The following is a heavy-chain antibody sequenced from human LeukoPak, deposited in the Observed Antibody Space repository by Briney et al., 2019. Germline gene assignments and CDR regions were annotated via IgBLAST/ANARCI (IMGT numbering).Heavy chain of an antibody. Sequence: KPSETLFLTCGVSGGSFSGYYWSWIRQPPGKGLEWIGEINHSGSTNYNPSLKSRVTLSVDTSKNQFSLKLTSVTAADTAVHYCARGVSSSWNRFDPWGQGTLVTVSS. V-gene: IGHV4-34*01. CDR3: ARGVSSSWNRFDP. D-gene: IGHD6-13*01. J-gene: IGHJ5*02. CDR2: INHSGST. CDR1: GGSFSGYY.